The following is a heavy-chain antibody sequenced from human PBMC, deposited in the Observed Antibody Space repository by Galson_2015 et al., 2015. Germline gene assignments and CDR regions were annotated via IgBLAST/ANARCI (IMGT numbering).Heavy chain of an antibody. CDR3: AKVFREVVATIPHDY. CDR1: GFTFSSYA. V-gene: IGHV3-23*01. Sequence: SLRLSCAASGFTFSSYAMSWVRQAPGKGLEWVSAISGSGGSTYYADSEKGRFTISRDNSKNTLYLQMNSLRAEDTAVYYCAKVFREVVATIPHDYWGQGTLVTVSS. CDR2: ISGSGGST. J-gene: IGHJ4*02. D-gene: IGHD5-12*01.